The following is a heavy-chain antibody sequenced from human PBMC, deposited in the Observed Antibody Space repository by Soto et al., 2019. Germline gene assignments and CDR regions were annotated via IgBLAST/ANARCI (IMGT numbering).Heavy chain of an antibody. CDR1: GFTFSRYA. J-gene: IGHJ6*02. V-gene: IGHV3-23*01. Sequence: PGGSLRLSCAAPGFTFSRYAMSWVRQAPGKGLEWVSTVTGGGHTTYNADSVNGRFTISRDNSRNTLYLQMNNLRAEDTAIYYCASSSGDLDVYGMDIWGPGTTVTVSS. CDR2: VTGGGHTT. CDR3: ASSSGDLDVYGMDI. D-gene: IGHD3-10*01.